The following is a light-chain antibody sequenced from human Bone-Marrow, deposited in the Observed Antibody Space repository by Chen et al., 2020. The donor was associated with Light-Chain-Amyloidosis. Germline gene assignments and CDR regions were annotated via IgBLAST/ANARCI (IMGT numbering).Light chain of an antibody. Sequence: EIVLTQSPGTLSLSPGDRATLSCRTSQSISSTYLAWYQQKPGQAPRLLICGVSSRATGIADRFSGSGSGTDFTLTISRLEPEDFAVYYCQQYSTSPLTFGGGTKVEIK. CDR3: QQYSTSPLT. CDR2: GVS. J-gene: IGKJ4*01. V-gene: IGKV3-20*01. CDR1: QSISSTY.